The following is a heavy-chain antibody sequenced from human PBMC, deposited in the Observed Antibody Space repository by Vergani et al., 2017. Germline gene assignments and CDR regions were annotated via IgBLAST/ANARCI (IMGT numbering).Heavy chain of an antibody. J-gene: IGHJ4*02. Sequence: EVHLLESGGGLVQSGGSLRLSCAASGFTFSSYAMSWVRQAPGKGLEWVSAISGSGGSTYYADSVKGRFTISRDNSKNTLYLQMNSLRAEDTAVYYCAKDQVLLWFGESTFDYWGQGTLVTVSS. CDR1: GFTFSSYA. CDR3: AKDQVLLWFGESTFDY. CDR2: ISGSGGST. V-gene: IGHV3-23*01. D-gene: IGHD3-10*01.